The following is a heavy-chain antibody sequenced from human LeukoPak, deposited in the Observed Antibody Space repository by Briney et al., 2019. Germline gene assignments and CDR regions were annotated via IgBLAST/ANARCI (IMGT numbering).Heavy chain of an antibody. V-gene: IGHV1-69*13. Sequence: SVKVSCKASGGTFSSYAISWVRQAPGQGLEWMVGIIPIFGTANYAQKFQGRVTITADESTSTAYMELSMLRVEDTAVYYCARGFDYYDSSGYPRPNAFDIWGQGTMVTVSS. CDR1: GGTFSSYA. J-gene: IGHJ3*02. CDR2: IIPIFGTA. CDR3: ARGFDYYDSSGYPRPNAFDI. D-gene: IGHD3-22*01.